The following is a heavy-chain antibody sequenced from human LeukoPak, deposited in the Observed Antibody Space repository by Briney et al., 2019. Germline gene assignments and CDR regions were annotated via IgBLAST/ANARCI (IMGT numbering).Heavy chain of an antibody. Sequence: SETLSLTCTVSGGSISSYYWSWIRQPPGKGLEWIGYIYYSGSTNYNPSLKSRVTISVDTSKNQFSLKLSSVTAADTAVYYCARGDIYYGSGSYYKGRWFDPWGQGTLVTVSS. CDR2: IYYSGST. J-gene: IGHJ5*02. CDR3: ARGDIYYGSGSYYKGRWFDP. V-gene: IGHV4-59*12. CDR1: GGSISSYY. D-gene: IGHD3-10*01.